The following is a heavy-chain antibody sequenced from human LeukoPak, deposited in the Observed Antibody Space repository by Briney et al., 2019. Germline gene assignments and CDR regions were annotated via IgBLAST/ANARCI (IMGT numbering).Heavy chain of an antibody. CDR2: INPNSGGT. Sequence: ASVKVSCKASGYTFTTYYIHWVRQAPGQGLEWMGWINPNSGGTNYAQKFQGRVTMTRDTSISTAYMELSRLRSDDTAVYYCARDRVGSGWEHDTFDIWGQGTMVTVSS. CDR1: GYTFTTYY. V-gene: IGHV1-2*02. D-gene: IGHD6-19*01. J-gene: IGHJ3*02. CDR3: ARDRVGSGWEHDTFDI.